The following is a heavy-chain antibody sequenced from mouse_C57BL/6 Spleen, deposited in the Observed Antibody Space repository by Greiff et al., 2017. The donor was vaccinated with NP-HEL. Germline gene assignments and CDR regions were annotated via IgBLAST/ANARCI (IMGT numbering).Heavy chain of an antibody. CDR1: GYSITSGYY. D-gene: IGHD1-1*01. CDR3: ARGGPVVTLDY. Sequence: EVQLVESGPGLVKPSQSLSLTCSVTGYSITSGYYWNWIRQFPGNKLEWMGYISYDGSNNYNPSLKNRISTTRDTSKNQFFLKLNSVTTEDTATYYCARGGPVVTLDYWGQGTTLTVSS. J-gene: IGHJ2*01. CDR2: ISYDGSN. V-gene: IGHV3-6*01.